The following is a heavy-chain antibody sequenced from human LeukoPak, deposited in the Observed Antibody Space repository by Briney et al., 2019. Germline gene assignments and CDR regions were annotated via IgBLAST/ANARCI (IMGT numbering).Heavy chain of an antibody. CDR3: ARDLYYYDSSGYYPPLGAFDI. V-gene: IGHV3-11*01. Sequence: GGSLRLSCAASGFTFSDYYMSWIRRAPGKGLEWVSYISSSGSTIYYADSVKGRFTISRDNAKNSLYLQMNSLRAEDTAVYYCARDLYYYDSSGYYPPLGAFDIWGQGTMVTVSS. D-gene: IGHD3-22*01. CDR2: ISSSGSTI. J-gene: IGHJ3*02. CDR1: GFTFSDYY.